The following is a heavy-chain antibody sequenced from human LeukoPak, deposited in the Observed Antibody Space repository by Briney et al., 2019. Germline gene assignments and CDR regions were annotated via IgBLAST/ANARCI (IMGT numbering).Heavy chain of an antibody. V-gene: IGHV3-66*01. Sequence: PGGSLRLSCAASGFTVSSNYMSWVRQAPGKGLEWVSVIYSGGSTYYADSVKGRFTISRDNSKNTLYLQRNSLRAEDTAVYYCARVSGSPYYYYGMDVWGQGTTVTVSS. CDR1: GFTVSSNY. CDR3: ARVSGSPYYYYGMDV. D-gene: IGHD3-10*01. CDR2: IYSGGST. J-gene: IGHJ6*02.